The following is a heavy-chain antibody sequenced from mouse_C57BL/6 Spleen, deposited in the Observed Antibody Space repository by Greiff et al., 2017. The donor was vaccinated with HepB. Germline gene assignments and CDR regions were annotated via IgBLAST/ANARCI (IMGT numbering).Heavy chain of an antibody. J-gene: IGHJ3*01. CDR3: AREGDYAFAY. D-gene: IGHD2-4*01. Sequence: VQLQQSGPELVKPGASVKISCKASGYTFTDYYMNWVKQSHGKSLEWIGDINPNNGGTSYNQKFKGKATLTVDKSSSTAYMELRSLTSEDSAVYYCAREGDYAFAYWGQGTLVTVSA. CDR1: GYTFTDYY. V-gene: IGHV1-26*01. CDR2: INPNNGGT.